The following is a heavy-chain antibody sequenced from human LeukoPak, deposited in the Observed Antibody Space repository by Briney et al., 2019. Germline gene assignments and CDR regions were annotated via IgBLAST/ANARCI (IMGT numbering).Heavy chain of an antibody. CDR1: GGSISSGGYS. V-gene: IGHV4-30-2*01. D-gene: IGHD1-1*01. J-gene: IGHJ3*02. Sequence: SETPSLTCAVSGGSISSGGYSWSWIRQPPGKGLEWIGYIYHSGSTYYNPSLKSRVTISVDRSKNQFSLKLSSVTAADTAVYYCARVAQDDLAFDIWGQGTMVTVSS. CDR2: IYHSGST. CDR3: ARVAQDDLAFDI.